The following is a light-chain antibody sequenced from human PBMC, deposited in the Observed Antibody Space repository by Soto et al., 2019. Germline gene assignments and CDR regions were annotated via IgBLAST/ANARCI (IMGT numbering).Light chain of an antibody. Sequence: EIVLTQSPATLSLSPGERATLSCRASQSVGGHLAWYQQKPGQAPRLLIYDASDRATGIPARFSGSGSETDFTLTISSRELDDFAVYYCQQRNNWPPSITFGQGTRLEIK. J-gene: IGKJ5*01. V-gene: IGKV3-11*01. CDR2: DAS. CDR1: QSVGGH. CDR3: QQRNNWPPSIT.